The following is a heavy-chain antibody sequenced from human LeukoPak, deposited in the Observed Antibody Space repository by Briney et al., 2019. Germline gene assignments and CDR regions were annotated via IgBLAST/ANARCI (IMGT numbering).Heavy chain of an antibody. CDR2: IKHGGGT. Sequence: SETLSLTCGVYGASFSAYFWNWVRQSPGKGLEWIGEIKHGGGTNYNPSLMGRVTISVDTSKNQFSLKLSSVTAADTAVYYCARLLRLWLHPSRGYFQHWGQGTLVTVSS. J-gene: IGHJ1*01. CDR3: ARLLRLWLHPSRGYFQH. CDR1: GASFSAYF. D-gene: IGHD5-12*01. V-gene: IGHV4-34*01.